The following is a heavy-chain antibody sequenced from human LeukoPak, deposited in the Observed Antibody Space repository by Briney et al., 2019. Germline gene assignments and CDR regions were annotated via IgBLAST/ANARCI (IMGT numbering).Heavy chain of an antibody. J-gene: IGHJ4*02. CDR2: GPPRNKPNSCST. CDR1: GFTFSDHH. CDR3: ARVITTDRGWYTFDL. D-gene: IGHD6-19*01. V-gene: IGHV3-72*01. Sequence: PGGSLRLSCEGSGFTFSDHHMDWVRQAPGMGLQWVGRGPPRNKPNSCSTQYAASVRRRFTISRDDSKNSLYLQIMSLRTEDTAMYYCARVITTDRGWYTFDLWGQGVLVTVSS.